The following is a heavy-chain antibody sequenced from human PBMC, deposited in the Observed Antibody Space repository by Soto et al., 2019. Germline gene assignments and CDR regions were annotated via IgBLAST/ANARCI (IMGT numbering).Heavy chain of an antibody. CDR2: INPSGGST. CDR3: AAHREWEVFDY. J-gene: IGHJ4*02. CDR1: GYTFTSYY. Sequence: QVHLVQSGAEVKKPGASVKVSCKASGYTFTSYYMHWVRQAPGQGLEWMGIINPSGGSTSYAQTCQGRFTMTRDTSTSTVYMELSSLRSEDTAMYYCAAHREWEVFDYWGQGTLVTVSS. D-gene: IGHD1-26*01. V-gene: IGHV1-46*01.